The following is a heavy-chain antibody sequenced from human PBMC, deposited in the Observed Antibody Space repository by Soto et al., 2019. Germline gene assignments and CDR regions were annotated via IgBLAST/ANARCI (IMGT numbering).Heavy chain of an antibody. Sequence: QLQLQESGPGLVKPSETLSLTCTVSGGSISSSSYYWGWIRQPPGKGLEWIGSIYYSGSTYYNPSLKSRVTLSVDTSKTQFSLKLSSVTAADTAVYYCARRTLYDTLPDPFDYWGQGTLVTVSS. V-gene: IGHV4-39*01. CDR3: ARRTLYDTLPDPFDY. D-gene: IGHD3-22*01. J-gene: IGHJ4*02. CDR2: IYYSGST. CDR1: GGSISSSSYY.